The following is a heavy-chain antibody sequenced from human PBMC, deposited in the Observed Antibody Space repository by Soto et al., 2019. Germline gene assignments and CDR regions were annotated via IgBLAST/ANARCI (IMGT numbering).Heavy chain of an antibody. CDR3: ARPIMITFGGVLVHDAFDI. Sequence: QVQLQESGPGLVKPSETLSLTCTVSGGSISSYYWSWIRQPPGKGLEWIGYIYYSGSTNYNPSLQSRVTISVDTSKNQFSLKLSSVTAADTAVYYCARPIMITFGGVLVHDAFDIWGQGTMVTVSS. D-gene: IGHD3-16*02. J-gene: IGHJ3*02. CDR2: IYYSGST. CDR1: GGSISSYY. V-gene: IGHV4-59*01.